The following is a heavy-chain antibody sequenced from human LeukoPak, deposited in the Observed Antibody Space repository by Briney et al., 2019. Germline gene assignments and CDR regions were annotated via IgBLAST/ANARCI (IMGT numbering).Heavy chain of an antibody. CDR2: INHSGST. V-gene: IGHV4-34*01. D-gene: IGHD6-13*01. CDR3: ASKAYKKAAAGTDYYYYMDV. Sequence: SETLSLTCAVYGGSFSGYYWSWLRQPPGKGLEWIGEINHSGSTNYNPSLKSRVTISVDTSKNQFSLKLSSVTAADTAVYYCASKAYKKAAAGTDYYYYMDVWGKGTTVTVSS. CDR1: GGSFSGYY. J-gene: IGHJ6*03.